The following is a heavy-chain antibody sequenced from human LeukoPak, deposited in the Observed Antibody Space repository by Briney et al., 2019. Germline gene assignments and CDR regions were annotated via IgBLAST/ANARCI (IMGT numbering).Heavy chain of an antibody. D-gene: IGHD3-9*01. CDR3: AAAPVLRYFDWLLP. J-gene: IGHJ5*02. Sequence: SVKVSCKASGFTFTSSAMQWVRQARGQRLEWIGWIVVGSGNTNYAQKFQERVTITRDMSTSTAYMELSSLRSEDTAVYYCAAAPVLRYFDWLLPWGQGTLVTVSS. CDR1: GFTFTSSA. V-gene: IGHV1-58*02. CDR2: IVVGSGNT.